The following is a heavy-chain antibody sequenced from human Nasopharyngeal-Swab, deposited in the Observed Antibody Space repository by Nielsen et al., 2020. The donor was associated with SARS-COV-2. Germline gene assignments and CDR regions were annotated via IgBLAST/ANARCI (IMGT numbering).Heavy chain of an antibody. Sequence: GESLKISCAASGYTFSAYWMHWVRQVPGEGLVWVSRIDEYGSITDYADSVRGRFTISRDNAKNTLYLEMNSLRGEDTAVYYCARDIGGKYGSWGQGNLVTVSS. J-gene: IGHJ5*02. D-gene: IGHD4-23*01. CDR1: GYTFSAYW. CDR3: ARDIGGKYGS. V-gene: IGHV3-74*01. CDR2: IDEYGSIT.